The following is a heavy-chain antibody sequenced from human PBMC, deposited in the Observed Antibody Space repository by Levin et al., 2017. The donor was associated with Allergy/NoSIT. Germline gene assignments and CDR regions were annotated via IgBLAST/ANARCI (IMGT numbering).Heavy chain of an antibody. D-gene: IGHD2-2*02. J-gene: IGHJ4*02. CDR3: AKGRSANPNCCYNY. CDR2: MDASESQT. CDR1: GFNFSNYA. Sequence: GGSLRLSCTASGFNFSNYAMSWVRQAPGRGLEWVSVMDASESQTSYADSVKGRFTISRDNSKNTLYLQMKRLRAEDTAVYRCAKGRSANPNCCYNYWGQGTLVTVSS. V-gene: IGHV3-23*01.